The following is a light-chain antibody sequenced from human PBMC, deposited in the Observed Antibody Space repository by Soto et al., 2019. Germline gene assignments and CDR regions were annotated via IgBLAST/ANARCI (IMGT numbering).Light chain of an antibody. V-gene: IGKV1-39*01. J-gene: IGKJ4*01. CDR1: QSIKMY. CDR3: QQSLTTYALT. Sequence: DIQMTQSPSSLSASVGDRVTITCRASQSIKMYLNWYQQKPGKAPKFLIYGASSLQSGVPSRFSGSGSGTDFTLTISSLQPEDFATYYCQQSLTTYALTFGGGTKVDIK. CDR2: GAS.